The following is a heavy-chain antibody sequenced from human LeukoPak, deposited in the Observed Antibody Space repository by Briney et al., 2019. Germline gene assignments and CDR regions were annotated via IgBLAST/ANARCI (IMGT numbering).Heavy chain of an antibody. CDR1: GGSTSSSSYY. J-gene: IGHJ4*02. D-gene: IGHD5-12*01. CDR3: ARQSGYVIDY. CDR2: IYYSGST. Sequence: SETLSLTCTVSGGSTSSSSYYWGWIRQPPGKGLGWIGSIYYSGSTYYNPSLKSRVTISVDTSKNQFSLKLSSVTAADTAVYYCARQSGYVIDYWGQGTLVTVSS. V-gene: IGHV4-39*01.